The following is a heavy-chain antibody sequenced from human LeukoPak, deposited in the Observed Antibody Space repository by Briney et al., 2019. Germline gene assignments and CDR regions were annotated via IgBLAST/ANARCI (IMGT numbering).Heavy chain of an antibody. CDR1: GGSISSGDYY. Sequence: PSETLSLTCTVSGGSISSGDYYWSWIRQPPGKGLEWIGYIYYSGSTYYNPSLKSRVTISVDTSKNQFSLKLSSVTAADTAVYYCARAPVNCIVGLYYYYYMDVWGKGTTVTVSS. D-gene: IGHD1-26*01. J-gene: IGHJ6*03. V-gene: IGHV4-30-4*08. CDR3: ARAPVNCIVGLYYYYYMDV. CDR2: IYYSGST.